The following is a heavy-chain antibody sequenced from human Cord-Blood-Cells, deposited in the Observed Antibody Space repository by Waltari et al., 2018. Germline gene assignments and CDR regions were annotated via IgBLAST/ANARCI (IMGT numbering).Heavy chain of an antibody. CDR2: ISSSSSYI. CDR1: GFTFSSYR. Sequence: EVQLVESGGGLVKPGGSLRLSCAASGFTFSSYRMNWVRQAPGKGLEWVSSISSSSSYIYYADSVKCRFTISRYNAKNSLYLQMNSLRAEDTAVYYCARDRYCSSTSCYDYWGQGTLVTVSS. J-gene: IGHJ4*02. V-gene: IGHV3-21*01. CDR3: ARDRYCSSTSCYDY. D-gene: IGHD2-2*01.